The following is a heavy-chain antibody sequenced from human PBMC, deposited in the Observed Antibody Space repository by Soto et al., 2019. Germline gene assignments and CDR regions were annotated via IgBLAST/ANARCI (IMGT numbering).Heavy chain of an antibody. CDR1: GFTFSSYS. CDR3: AKDMRGGSSSSRYYYGLDV. CDR2: ISSSSSTI. J-gene: IGHJ6*02. Sequence: GGSLRLSCAASGFTFSSYSMNWVRQAPGKGLEWVSYISSSSSTIYYADSVKGRFTISRDNTKNSLYMQMNSLRGEDTALYYCAKDMRGGSSSSRYYYGLDVWGQGTTVTVSS. D-gene: IGHD6-13*01. V-gene: IGHV3-48*04.